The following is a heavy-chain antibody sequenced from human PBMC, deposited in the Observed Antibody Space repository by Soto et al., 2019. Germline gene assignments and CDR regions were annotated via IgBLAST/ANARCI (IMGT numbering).Heavy chain of an antibody. CDR1: GYSFINYW. Sequence: EVHLVQSGAEVKKPGESLRISCKGSGYSFINYWISWVRQMPGKGLEWMGRIDPSDSYTNYRPSFQGHVTISADKSINTAYLQWSSLKASDTAMYYCARTDYSYDSSGYFGWFDPWGQGTLVTVS. CDR3: ARTDYSYDSSGYFGWFDP. CDR2: IDPSDSYT. V-gene: IGHV5-10-1*03. J-gene: IGHJ5*02. D-gene: IGHD3-22*01.